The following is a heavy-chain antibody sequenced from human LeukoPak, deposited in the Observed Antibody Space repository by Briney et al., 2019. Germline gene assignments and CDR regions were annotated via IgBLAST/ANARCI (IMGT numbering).Heavy chain of an antibody. Sequence: PGGSLRLSCAASGFSFNDYAMHWVRQAPGKGLEWVSGISWKSATKGYADSVKGRFTISRDNAKNSLYLQMNSLRAEDTALYYCVKARGSGSSSTTPRNGRSHYYYMDVWGKGTTVTISS. V-gene: IGHV3-9*01. CDR3: VKARGSGSSSTTPRNGRSHYYYMDV. D-gene: IGHD3-10*01. J-gene: IGHJ6*03. CDR2: ISWKSATK. CDR1: GFSFNDYA.